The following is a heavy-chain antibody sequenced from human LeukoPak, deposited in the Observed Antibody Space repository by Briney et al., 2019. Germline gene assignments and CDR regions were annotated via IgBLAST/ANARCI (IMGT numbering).Heavy chain of an antibody. CDR1: GFTFSSYA. J-gene: IGHJ4*02. V-gene: IGHV3-48*03. Sequence: GGSLRLSCAASGFTFSSYAMSWVRQAPGKGLEWVSYISSSGSTIYYADSVKGRFTISRDNAKNSLYLQMNSLRAEDTAVYYCASGYCSGGSCYSGWGQGTLVTVSS. D-gene: IGHD2-15*01. CDR2: ISSSGSTI. CDR3: ASGYCSGGSCYSG.